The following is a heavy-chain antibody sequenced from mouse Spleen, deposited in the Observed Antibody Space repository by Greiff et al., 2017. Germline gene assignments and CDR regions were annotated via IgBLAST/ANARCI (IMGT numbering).Heavy chain of an antibody. V-gene: IGHV1-4*01. CDR3: ARGVYGSYTWFAY. J-gene: IGHJ3*01. CDR2: INPSSGYT. Sequence: QDQLQQSGAELARPGASVKMSCKASGYTFTSYTMHWVKQRPGQGLEWIGYINPSSGYTKYNQKFKDKATLTADKSSSTAYMQLSSLTSEDSAVYYCARGVYGSYTWFAYWGQGTLVTVSA. D-gene: IGHD2-3*01. CDR1: GYTFTSYT.